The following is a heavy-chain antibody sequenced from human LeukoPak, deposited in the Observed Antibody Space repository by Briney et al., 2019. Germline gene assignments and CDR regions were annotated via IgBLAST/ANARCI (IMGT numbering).Heavy chain of an antibody. J-gene: IGHJ3*02. CDR1: GFNFDDHA. Sequence: TGGSLRLSCAASGFNFDDHAMHWVRQAPGKGLEWVSGISWNSLSIGYADSVKGRFTISRDNAKNTLYLQMNSLRAEDTAVYYCARGDSGSYGDAFDIWGQGTMVTVSS. D-gene: IGHD1-26*01. CDR2: ISWNSLSI. V-gene: IGHV3-9*01. CDR3: ARGDSGSYGDAFDI.